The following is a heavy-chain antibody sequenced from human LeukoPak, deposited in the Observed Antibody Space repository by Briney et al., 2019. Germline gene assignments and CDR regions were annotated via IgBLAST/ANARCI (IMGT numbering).Heavy chain of an antibody. CDR1: GFTFSSYA. J-gene: IGHJ4*02. CDR3: AKDSRRDCSGGSCYASFDY. CDR2: ISGSGGST. D-gene: IGHD2-15*01. V-gene: IGHV3-23*01. Sequence: PGGSLRLSCAASGFTFSSYAMSWVRQAPGKGLEWVSAISGSGGSTYYADSVKGRFTISRDNSKNTLYPQMNSLRAEDTAVYYCAKDSRRDCSGGSCYASFDYWGQGTLVTVSS.